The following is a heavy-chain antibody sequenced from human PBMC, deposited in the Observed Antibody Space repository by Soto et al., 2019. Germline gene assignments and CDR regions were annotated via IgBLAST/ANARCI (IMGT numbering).Heavy chain of an antibody. CDR1: GGSISSYY. J-gene: IGHJ4*02. V-gene: IGHV4-59*01. CDR3: AGELLGSSSWYSGENY. Sequence: PSETLSLTTNLPGGSISSYYCSWIRQPPGKGLEWIGYIYYSGSTNYNPSLKSRVTISVGTSKNQFSLKLSSVTAADTAVYYCAGELLGSSSWYSGENYWGQGTLVTVSS. CDR2: IYYSGST. D-gene: IGHD6-13*01.